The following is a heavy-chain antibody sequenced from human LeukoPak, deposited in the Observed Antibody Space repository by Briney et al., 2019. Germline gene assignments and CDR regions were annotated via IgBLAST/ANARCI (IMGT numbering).Heavy chain of an antibody. V-gene: IGHV4-59*12. CDR3: ARGGSGYYGSGSSIDY. CDR2: IYYSGST. J-gene: IGHJ4*02. CDR1: GGSISSYY. Sequence: SETLSLTCTVSGGSISSYYWSWIRQPPGKGLEWIGYIYYSGSTNYNPSLKSRVTISVDTSKNQFSLKLSSVTAADTAVYYCARGGSGYYGSGSSIDYWGQGTLVTVSS. D-gene: IGHD3-10*01.